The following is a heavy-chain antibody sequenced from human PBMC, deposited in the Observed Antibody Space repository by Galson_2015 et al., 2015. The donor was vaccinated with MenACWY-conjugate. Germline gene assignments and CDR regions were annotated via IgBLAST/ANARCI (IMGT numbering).Heavy chain of an antibody. CDR2: TYYRSKWYT. V-gene: IGHV6-1*01. D-gene: IGHD3-22*01. CDR3: ARDYTSGYVFDY. CDR1: GDSVSSQSAA. Sequence: CAISGDSVSSQSAAWNWIRQSPSRGLEWLGRTYYRSKWYTDYAVSVKSRITINPDTSKNQFSLQLSSVTPEDRAMYYCARDYTSGYVFDYWGQGTLVTVSS. J-gene: IGHJ4*02.